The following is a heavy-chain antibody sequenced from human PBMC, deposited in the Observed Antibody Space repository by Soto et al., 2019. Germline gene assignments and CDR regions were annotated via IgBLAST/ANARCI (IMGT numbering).Heavy chain of an antibody. Sequence: SETLSLTCAVSGGSFTSNNWWTWVRQPPGQGLEWIGEIYRTGSTNYNPSLKSRVTISLDKSGNQFSLKVTSLTAADTAVYYCASRDPGTSVDYWGQGTLVTVSS. J-gene: IGHJ4*02. CDR3: ASRDPGTSVDY. D-gene: IGHD1-7*01. CDR1: GGSFTSNNW. CDR2: IYRTGST. V-gene: IGHV4-4*02.